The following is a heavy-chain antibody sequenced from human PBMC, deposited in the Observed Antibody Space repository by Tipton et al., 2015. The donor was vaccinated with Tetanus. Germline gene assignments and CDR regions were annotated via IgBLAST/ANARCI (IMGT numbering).Heavy chain of an antibody. Sequence: SLRLSCAASGFTFSSYAMSWVRQAPGKGLEWVSAISGSGGSTYYADSVKGRFTISRDNSKNTLYLQMNSLRAEETAVYYCAKNPFPFGELFSYYYGMDVWGQGTTVTVSS. CDR3: AKNPFPFGELFSYYYGMDV. V-gene: IGHV3-23*01. CDR1: GFTFSSYA. J-gene: IGHJ6*02. CDR2: ISGSGGST. D-gene: IGHD3-10*01.